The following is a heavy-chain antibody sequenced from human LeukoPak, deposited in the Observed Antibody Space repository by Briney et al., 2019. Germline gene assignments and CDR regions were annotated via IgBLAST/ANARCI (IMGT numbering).Heavy chain of an antibody. J-gene: IGHJ5*02. V-gene: IGHV4-59*01. CDR3: ARDAATYYDILTGSNWFDP. Sequence: PSETLSLTCTVSGGSICSYYWSWIRQPPGKGLEWIGYIYYSGSTNYNPSLKSRVTISVDTSKNQFSLKLSSVTAADTAVYYCARDAATYYDILTGSNWFDPWGQETLVTVSS. CDR2: IYYSGST. CDR1: GGSICSYY. D-gene: IGHD3-9*01.